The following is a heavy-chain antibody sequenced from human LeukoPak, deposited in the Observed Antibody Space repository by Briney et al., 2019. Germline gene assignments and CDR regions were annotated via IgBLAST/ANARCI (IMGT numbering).Heavy chain of an antibody. J-gene: IGHJ4*02. CDR3: ASTLQWLAFDY. CDR1: GGSISSYY. CDR2: IHYSGRT. V-gene: IGHV4-59*01. D-gene: IGHD6-19*01. Sequence: SETLSLTCTVSGGSISSYYWSWIRQPPGKGLEWIGYIHYSGRTNYNPSLRSRVTVSVDTSKNQISLKLSSVTAADTAVYYCASTLQWLAFDYWGQGTLVTVSS.